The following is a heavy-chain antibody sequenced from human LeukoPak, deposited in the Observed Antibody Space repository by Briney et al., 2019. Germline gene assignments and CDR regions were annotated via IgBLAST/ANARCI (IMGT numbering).Heavy chain of an antibody. Sequence: GGSLRLSCAASGFTFSSLGMHWVRQAPGKGLEWVAFIRYDGSNVYYADSVKGRFTISRDSSKNTLYLQMNSLRTEDTAIYYCARANGGNHCWGQGTLVTVSS. CDR1: GFTFSSLG. CDR3: ARANGGNHC. J-gene: IGHJ4*02. V-gene: IGHV3-30*02. D-gene: IGHD2-8*01. CDR2: IRYDGSNV.